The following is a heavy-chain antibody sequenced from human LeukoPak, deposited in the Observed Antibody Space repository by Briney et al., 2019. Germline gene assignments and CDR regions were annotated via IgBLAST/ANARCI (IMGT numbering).Heavy chain of an antibody. Sequence: HPGGSLRLSCAASGFTFSSYAMSWVRQAPGKGLEGVSAISGSGGSTYYADSVKGRFTISRDNSKNTLYLQMNSMRAEDTAVYYCAKDRNSGWYHSWGYWGQGTLVTVSS. J-gene: IGHJ4*02. D-gene: IGHD6-19*01. CDR3: AKDRNSGWYHSWGY. CDR1: GFTFSSYA. CDR2: ISGSGGST. V-gene: IGHV3-23*01.